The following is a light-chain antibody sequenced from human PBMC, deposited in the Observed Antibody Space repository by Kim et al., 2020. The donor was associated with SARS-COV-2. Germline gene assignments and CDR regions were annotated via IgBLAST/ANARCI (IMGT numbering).Light chain of an antibody. CDR2: SNN. Sequence: QSVLTQPPSASGTPGQRVTISCSGSNSNIGSNSVNWYQHLPGTAPKVLIYSNNQRPSGVPDRFSASKSGSSASLAISGLQSEDEADYYCAAWDDSLNGYVSATGTKVTVL. V-gene: IGLV1-44*01. CDR1: NSNIGSNS. CDR3: AAWDDSLNGYV. J-gene: IGLJ1*01.